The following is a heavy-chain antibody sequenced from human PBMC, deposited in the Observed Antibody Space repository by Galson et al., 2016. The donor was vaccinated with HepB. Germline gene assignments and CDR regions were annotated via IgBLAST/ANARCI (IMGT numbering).Heavy chain of an antibody. V-gene: IGHV3-30-3*01. CDR3: ARDEDYVWGTYRYTRTVPQYYFDY. D-gene: IGHD3-16*02. CDR1: GFTFSSYA. CDR2: ISFDGSNN. J-gene: IGHJ4*02. Sequence: SLRLSCAASGFTFSSYAMHWVRQAPGEGLEWVAVISFDGSNNFYADSVKGRFTISRDNSKNTLYLQMNSLRADDTAVYYCARDEDYVWGTYRYTRTVPQYYFDYWGQGTLVTVSS.